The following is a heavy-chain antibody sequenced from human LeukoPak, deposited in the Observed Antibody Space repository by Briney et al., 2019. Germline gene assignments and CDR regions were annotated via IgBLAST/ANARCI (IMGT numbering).Heavy chain of an antibody. CDR3: ARELSGSSAGVFDY. CDR2: IYTSGST. J-gene: IGHJ4*02. CDR1: GGSISSGSYY. D-gene: IGHD6-6*01. V-gene: IGHV4-61*02. Sequence: SQTLSPTCTVSGGSISSGSYYWSWIRQPAGKGLEWIGRIYTSGSTNYNPSLKSRVTISVDTSKNQFSLKLSSVTAADTAVYYCARELSGSSAGVFDYWGQGTLVTVSS.